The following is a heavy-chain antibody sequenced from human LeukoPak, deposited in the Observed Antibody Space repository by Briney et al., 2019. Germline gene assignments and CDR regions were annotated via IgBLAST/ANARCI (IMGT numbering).Heavy chain of an antibody. V-gene: IGHV1-2*02. CDR2: INPNSGGT. D-gene: IGHD4-17*01. Sequence: ASVKVSCKASGYTFTGYYIHWVRQAPGQGLEWMGWINPNSGGTNYAQKFQGRVTMTRDTSISTAYMELSRLRSDDTAVYYCARGVTSYYYYYMDVWGKGTTVTVSS. J-gene: IGHJ6*03. CDR3: ARGVTSYYYYYMDV. CDR1: GYTFTGYY.